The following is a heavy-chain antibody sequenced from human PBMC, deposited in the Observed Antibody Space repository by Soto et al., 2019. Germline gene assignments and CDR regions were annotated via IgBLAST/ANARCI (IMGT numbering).Heavy chain of an antibody. CDR2: IYHSGST. J-gene: IGHJ1*01. Sequence: SETLSLTCAVSGGSISSGGYSWSWIRQPPGKGLEWIGYIYHSGSTYYNPSLKSRVTTSVDRSKNQFSLKLSSVTAEDTAVYYCARASGGDSPCFQHWGQGTLVTVSS. D-gene: IGHD2-21*02. V-gene: IGHV4-30-2*01. CDR1: GGSISSGGYS. CDR3: ARASGGDSPCFQH.